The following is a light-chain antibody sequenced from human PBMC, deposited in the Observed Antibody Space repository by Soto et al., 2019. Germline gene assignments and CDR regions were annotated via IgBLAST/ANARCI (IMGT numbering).Light chain of an antibody. Sequence: EIVMTQSPATLSVSPGERATLSCRASQSVSSNLAWYQQKPGQAPRLLIYGASTRATGIPARFSGSGSGTKVTFTISSLQSGGFASYYCQQYNNWPFTFGPGTKVDIK. CDR2: GAS. V-gene: IGKV3-15*01. J-gene: IGKJ3*01. CDR3: QQYNNWPFT. CDR1: QSVSSN.